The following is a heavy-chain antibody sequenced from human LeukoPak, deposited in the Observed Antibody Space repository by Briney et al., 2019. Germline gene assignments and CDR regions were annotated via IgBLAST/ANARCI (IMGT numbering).Heavy chain of an antibody. CDR2: ISGTGGRT. Sequence: GGSLRLSCAPSLFTLTRYAMSWVPQAPGKGLEWVSAISGTGGRTYYADCVKGRFTISRDNCKNTLYLQMNRLRAEDTAVYYCAKDRGHCSSTSWPLSAFDIWGQGTMVTVSS. J-gene: IGHJ3*02. CDR3: AKDRGHCSSTSWPLSAFDI. V-gene: IGHV3-23*01. D-gene: IGHD2-2*01. CDR1: LFTLTRYA.